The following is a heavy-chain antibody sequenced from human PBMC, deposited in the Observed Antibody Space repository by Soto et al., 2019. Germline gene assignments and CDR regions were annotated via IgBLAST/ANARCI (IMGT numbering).Heavy chain of an antibody. CDR3: ARWMGHFDF. Sequence: QVQLQESGPGLVKPSETLSLTCTVSGVSTSSYHWSWIRQPPGQGLEWIGHVTYSDSTNYNPSLKSRVTMSVDTSKDHFSLKLSSLTAADTAVYFCARWMGHFDFWGQGTLVTVSS. V-gene: IGHV4-59*01. J-gene: IGHJ4*02. D-gene: IGHD2-2*03. CDR1: GVSTSSYH. CDR2: VTYSDST.